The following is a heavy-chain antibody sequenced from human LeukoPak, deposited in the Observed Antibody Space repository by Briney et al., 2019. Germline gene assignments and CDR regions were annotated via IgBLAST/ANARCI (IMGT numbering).Heavy chain of an antibody. V-gene: IGHV1-69*13. Sequence: GASVKVSCKASGGTFSSYAISWVRQAPGQGLEWMGGIIPIFGTANYAQKFHGRVTITADESTSTAYMELSSLRSEDTAVYYCARARYSGPYYYYYYMDVWGKGTTVTISS. D-gene: IGHD3-10*01. J-gene: IGHJ6*03. CDR3: ARARYSGPYYYYYYMDV. CDR2: IIPIFGTA. CDR1: GGTFSSYA.